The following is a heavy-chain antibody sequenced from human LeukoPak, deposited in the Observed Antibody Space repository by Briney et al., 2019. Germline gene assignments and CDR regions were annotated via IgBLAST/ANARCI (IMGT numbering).Heavy chain of an antibody. CDR3: ARDGARYYYDSSGYRVYEPENAFDI. V-gene: IGHV1-18*01. D-gene: IGHD3-22*01. CDR1: GYTFTSYG. CDR2: ISAYNGNT. Sequence: GASVKVSCKASGYTFTSYGISWVRQAPGQGLEWMGWISAYNGNTNYAQKLQGRVTMTTDTSTSTAYMELRSLRSDDTAVYYCARDGARYYYDSSGYRVYEPENAFDIWGQGTMVTVSS. J-gene: IGHJ3*02.